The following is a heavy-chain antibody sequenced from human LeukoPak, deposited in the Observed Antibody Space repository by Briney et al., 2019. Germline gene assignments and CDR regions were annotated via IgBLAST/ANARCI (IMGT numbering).Heavy chain of an antibody. CDR2: ISTYSGNT. J-gene: IGHJ4*02. CDR3: ARGDSGHHFQPFDY. CDR1: GYTFTGYY. V-gene: IGHV1-18*04. Sequence: ASVKVSCKASGYTFTGYYMHWVRQAPGQGLEWMGWISTYSGNTNYAQKLQGRVTMTTDTSTSTAYMELRSLRSDDTAVYYCARGDSGHHFQPFDYWGQGTLVTVSS. D-gene: IGHD5-12*01.